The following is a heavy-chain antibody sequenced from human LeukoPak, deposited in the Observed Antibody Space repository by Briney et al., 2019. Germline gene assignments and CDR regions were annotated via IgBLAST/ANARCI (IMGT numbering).Heavy chain of an antibody. CDR3: ARLRWGYYMDV. D-gene: IGHD7-27*01. Sequence: QSGGSLRLSCAASGFTFSSYGMSWVRQAPGKGLEWVSLISWDGGSTYYADSVKGRFTISRDNAKNSLYLQMNSLRAEDTAVYYCARLRWGYYMDVWGKGTTVTVSS. CDR1: GFTFSSYG. V-gene: IGHV3-48*04. J-gene: IGHJ6*03. CDR2: ISWDGGST.